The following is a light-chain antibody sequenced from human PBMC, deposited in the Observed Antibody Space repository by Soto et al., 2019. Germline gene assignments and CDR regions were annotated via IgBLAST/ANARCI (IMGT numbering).Light chain of an antibody. CDR3: QQYSAFPWT. CDR2: KAS. J-gene: IGKJ1*01. Sequence: DVQMTQSPSTLSASVGDRVTITCRASQSISSWLAWYQQEPGRAPKLLIYKASSLEGGVPSRFSGSGSGTEDTLTVSSLQPDDFATYYCQQYSAFPWTFGQGNKVEI. CDR1: QSISSW. V-gene: IGKV1-5*03.